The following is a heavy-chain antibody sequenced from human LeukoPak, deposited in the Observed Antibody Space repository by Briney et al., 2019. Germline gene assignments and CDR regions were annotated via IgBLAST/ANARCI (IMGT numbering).Heavy chain of an antibody. CDR3: ARGGDYDSSLLFDY. J-gene: IGHJ4*02. CDR2: TYYRSKWYN. D-gene: IGHD3-22*01. Sequence: SQTLSLTCAISGDSVSSNSAAWNWIRQSPSRGLEWLGRTYYRSKWYNDYAVSVKSRITINPDTSKNQFSLQLNSVAPEDTAVYYCARGGDYDSSLLFDYWGQGTLVTVSS. CDR1: GDSVSSNSAA. V-gene: IGHV6-1*01.